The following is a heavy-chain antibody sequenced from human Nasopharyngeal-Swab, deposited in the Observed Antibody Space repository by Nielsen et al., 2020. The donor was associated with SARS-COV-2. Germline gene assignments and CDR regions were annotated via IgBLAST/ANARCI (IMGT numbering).Heavy chain of an antibody. CDR3: AKDSALDY. J-gene: IGHJ4*02. Sequence: GESLNISCAASGFTFSSYAMHWVRQAPGKGLEWVAVISYDGSNKYYADSVKGRFTISRDNSKNTLYLQMNSLRAEDTAVYYCAKDSALDYWGQGTLVTVSS. CDR2: ISYDGSNK. D-gene: IGHD3-10*01. V-gene: IGHV3-30*04. CDR1: GFTFSSYA.